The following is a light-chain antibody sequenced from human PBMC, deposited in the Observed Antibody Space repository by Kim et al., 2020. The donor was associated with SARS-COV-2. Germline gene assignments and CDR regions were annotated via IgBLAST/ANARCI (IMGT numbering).Light chain of an antibody. CDR3: CSYSGSYSWV. Sequence: QSALTQPRSVSGSPGQSVTISCTGTSSDVGAYNSVSWYQQHPNKAPKLMISDVNKRPSGVPDRFSGSKSGNTASLTISGLQAEDEADYHCCSYSGSYSWVFGGGTKLTVL. CDR1: SSDVGAYNS. J-gene: IGLJ3*02. V-gene: IGLV2-11*01. CDR2: DVN.